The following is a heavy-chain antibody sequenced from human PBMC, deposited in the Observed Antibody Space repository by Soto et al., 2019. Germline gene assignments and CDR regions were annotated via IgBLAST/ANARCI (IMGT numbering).Heavy chain of an antibody. CDR2: VYHSGRS. D-gene: IGHD2-21*02. CDR3: ARLIPYCGGDCYSVGAFDI. CDR1: GASITNRDTY. J-gene: IGHJ3*02. Sequence: QLQLQESGPGLVQPSETVSLTCTVSGASITNRDTYWGWIRQPPGKGLEWIGTVYHSGRSYYKPSLKSRVTMSVDTSKNEFSVILNSVTAADTAVYYCARLIPYCGGDCYSVGAFDIWGQGTMVTVSS. V-gene: IGHV4-39*01.